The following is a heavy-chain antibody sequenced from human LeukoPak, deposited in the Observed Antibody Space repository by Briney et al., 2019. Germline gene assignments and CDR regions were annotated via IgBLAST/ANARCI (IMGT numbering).Heavy chain of an antibody. Sequence: GRSLRLSCAASGFTFSSYAMRWVRQAPGKGLEWVAVISYDGSNKYYADSAKGRFTISRDNSKNTLYLQMNSLRAEDTAVYYCAREPPLGYWGQGTLVTVSS. CDR1: GFTFSSYA. J-gene: IGHJ4*02. V-gene: IGHV3-30-3*01. CDR3: AREPPLGY. CDR2: ISYDGSNK. D-gene: IGHD6-13*01.